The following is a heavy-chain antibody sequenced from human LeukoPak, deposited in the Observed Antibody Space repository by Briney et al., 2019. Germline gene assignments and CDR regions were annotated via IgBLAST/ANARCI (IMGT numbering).Heavy chain of an antibody. CDR2: MCYSGGT. CDR1: GGSISSTTNY. D-gene: IGHD1-20*01. Sequence: PSETLSLTCTVSGGSISSTTNYWGWIRQPPGKGLEWIGSMCYSGGTYYNPSLKSRVTISVDTSKNQFSLTLTSVTAADTAVYYCARGGITGTTAIWGQGTMVTVSP. CDR3: ARGGITGTTAI. V-gene: IGHV4-39*07. J-gene: IGHJ3*02.